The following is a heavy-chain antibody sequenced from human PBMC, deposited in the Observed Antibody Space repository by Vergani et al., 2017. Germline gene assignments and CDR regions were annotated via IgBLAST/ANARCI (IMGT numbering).Heavy chain of an antibody. CDR1: GFGFKNFA. D-gene: IGHD3-22*01. J-gene: IGHJ4*02. CDR3: ASDGTHIFVSSSDYSHLLYY. CDR2: ISKDGTHD. Sequence: QVSLVESGGGVVQPGRSLTLTCSASGFGFKNFAMHWVRQAPGKGLEWVATISKDGTHDYYEPSVRGRFAVSRDNFKNTMYLQMDRLTTDDTAVYCCASDGTHIFVSSSDYSHLLYYRGQGILVTVSS. V-gene: IGHV3-30*03.